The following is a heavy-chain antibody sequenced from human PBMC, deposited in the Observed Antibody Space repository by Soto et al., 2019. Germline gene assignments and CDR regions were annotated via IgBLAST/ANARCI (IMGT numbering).Heavy chain of an antibody. Sequence: SETLSLTCVVSGGSISSYDLSWIRQPPGKGLEWIGYIYYSGSTNYNPSLKRRVTISVDTSKNQFSLKLSSVTAADTAVYYCARDGRGYSYGYYYYYGMDVWGQGTTVTVSS. V-gene: IGHV4-59*01. CDR3: ARDGRGYSYGYYYYYGMDV. CDR1: GGSISSYD. D-gene: IGHD5-18*01. CDR2: IYYSGST. J-gene: IGHJ6*02.